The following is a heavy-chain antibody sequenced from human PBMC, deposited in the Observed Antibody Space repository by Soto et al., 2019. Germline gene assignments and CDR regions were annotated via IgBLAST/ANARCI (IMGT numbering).Heavy chain of an antibody. CDR2: IYYSGST. CDR1: GGSISSYY. V-gene: IGHV4-59*01. D-gene: IGHD3-9*01. CDR3: ARAPRYFDILTGSYYFDY. J-gene: IGHJ4*02. Sequence: PSETLSLTCTVSGGSISSYYWSWIRQPPGKGLEWIGYIYYSGSTNYNPSLKSRVTISVDTSKNQFSLKLSSVTAADTAVYYCARAPRYFDILTGSYYFDYWGQGTLVTVSS.